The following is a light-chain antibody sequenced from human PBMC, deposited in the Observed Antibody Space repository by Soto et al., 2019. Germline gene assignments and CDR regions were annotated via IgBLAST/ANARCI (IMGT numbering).Light chain of an antibody. J-gene: IGLJ2*01. V-gene: IGLV2-8*01. CDR1: SSDVGGYNY. Sequence: QSVLTQPPSASGSPGQSVTISCTGSSSDVGGYNYVSWYQQHPGKAPQLMIYDDSKRPSGVPDRFSGTKSGNTASLTVSGLQAEDEADYCCSSYAGSNIVVFGGGTKLTVL. CDR2: DDS. CDR3: SSYAGSNIVV.